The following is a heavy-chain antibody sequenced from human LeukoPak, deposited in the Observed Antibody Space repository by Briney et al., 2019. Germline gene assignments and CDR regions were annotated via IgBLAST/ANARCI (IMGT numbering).Heavy chain of an antibody. CDR2: IRYDGSTK. CDR1: GFTLSGYG. V-gene: IGHV3-30*02. Sequence: GGSLRLSCAASGFTLSGYGMQWVRQAPGKGLEWVAFIRYDGSTKFYADSVKGRFIISRDNSKNTLYLQMDSLRAEDTAVYYCAKDNIAVPPYWGQGTLVTVSS. D-gene: IGHD6-19*01. CDR3: AKDNIAVPPY. J-gene: IGHJ4*02.